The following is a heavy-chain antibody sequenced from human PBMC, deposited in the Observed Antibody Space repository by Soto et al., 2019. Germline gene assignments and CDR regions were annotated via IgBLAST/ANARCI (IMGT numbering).Heavy chain of an antibody. D-gene: IGHD3-16*01. Sequence: QVQLVQSGAEVKKPGSSVKVSCSASGVTFSSYAFTWVRQAPGQGLEWMGNIIPVLRTSTYAQRFQGRLTISADESTNTVYMELSSLRSEDTAVYFCAKDGSWDGGGGKSWGQGTLVIVSS. CDR3: AKDGSWDGGGGKS. CDR2: IIPVLRTS. CDR1: GVTFSSYA. J-gene: IGHJ4*02. V-gene: IGHV1-69*18.